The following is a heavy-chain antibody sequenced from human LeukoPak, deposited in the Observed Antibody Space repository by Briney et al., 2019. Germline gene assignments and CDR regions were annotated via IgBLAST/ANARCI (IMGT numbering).Heavy chain of an antibody. CDR2: ISAYNGNT. Sequence: ASVKVSCKASGYTFTSYGISWVRQAPGQGLEWMGWISAYNGNTNYAQKLQGRVTMTTDTSTSTAYTELRSLRSDDTAVYYCARVMGYYYDSSGYRFDYWGQGTLVTVSS. D-gene: IGHD3-22*01. CDR3: ARVMGYYYDSSGYRFDY. V-gene: IGHV1-18*01. CDR1: GYTFTSYG. J-gene: IGHJ4*02.